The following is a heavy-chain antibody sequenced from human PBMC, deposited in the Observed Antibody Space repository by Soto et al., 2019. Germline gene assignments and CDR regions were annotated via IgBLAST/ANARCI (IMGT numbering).Heavy chain of an antibody. Sequence: QVQLQQSGPGLVKPSQTLSLTCAISGDSVSSNSAAWNWIRQSPSRGLEWLGRTYYRSKWYNDYAVSVKSRITTNPDTSKTQCPPQLNSVTPEDTVVYYCARAHISAGGAFDIWGQGPTVTVSS. CDR2: TYYRSKWYN. CDR3: ARAHISAGGAFDI. V-gene: IGHV6-1*01. CDR1: GDSVSSNSAA. D-gene: IGHD6-25*01. J-gene: IGHJ3*02.